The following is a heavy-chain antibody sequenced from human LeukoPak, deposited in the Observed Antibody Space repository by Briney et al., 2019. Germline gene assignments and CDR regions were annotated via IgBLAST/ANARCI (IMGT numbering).Heavy chain of an antibody. CDR1: GGSISSSSYY. Sequence: PSETLSLTCTVSGGSISSSSYYWGWIRQPPGKGLEWIGSIYYSGSTYYNPSLKSRVTISVDTSKNQFSLKLSSVTAADTAVYYCASQPVVDIVVVPAALDYWGQGTLVTVSS. CDR2: IYYSGST. D-gene: IGHD2-2*03. CDR3: ASQPVVDIVVVPAALDY. J-gene: IGHJ4*02. V-gene: IGHV4-39*01.